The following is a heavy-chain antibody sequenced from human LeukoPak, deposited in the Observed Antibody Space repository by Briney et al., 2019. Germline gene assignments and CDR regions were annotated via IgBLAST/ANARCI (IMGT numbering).Heavy chain of an antibody. J-gene: IGHJ4*02. V-gene: IGHV3-23*01. CDR1: GFTFSSYW. D-gene: IGHD3-10*01. CDR2: ISHSGVTT. CDR3: AKVTYGSGTYGAFDS. Sequence: GGSLRLSCAASGFTFSSYWMHWVRQAPGKGLEWVSAISHSGVTTYYADSVKGRFTISRDNSKNTLYLQMNSLRAEDTAVYYCAKVTYGSGTYGAFDSWGQGTLVTVSS.